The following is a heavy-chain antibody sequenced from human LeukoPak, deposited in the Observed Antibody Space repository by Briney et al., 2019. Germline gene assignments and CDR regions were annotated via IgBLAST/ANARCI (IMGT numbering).Heavy chain of an antibody. J-gene: IGHJ6*02. D-gene: IGHD3-10*01. CDR3: ARVRFGVRGVIKYYYYYGMDV. V-gene: IGHV3-23*01. CDR1: TFTFSSYG. Sequence: GGSLRLSCGASTFTFSSYGMSWVRQAPGKGLEWVSAISGSGGSTYYADSVKGRFTISRDNSKNTLYLQMNSLRAEDTAVYYCARVRFGVRGVIKYYYYYGMDVWGQGTTVTVSS. CDR2: ISGSGGST.